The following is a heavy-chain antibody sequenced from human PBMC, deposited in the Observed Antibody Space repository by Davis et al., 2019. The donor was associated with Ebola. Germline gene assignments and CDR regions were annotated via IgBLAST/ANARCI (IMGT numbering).Heavy chain of an antibody. CDR3: AREHRNYDFWSGYYAPSHYYGMDV. J-gene: IGHJ6*02. CDR2: IYYSGNT. Sequence: SETLSLTCTVSGGSISTYYWSWIRQPPGKGLESIGYIYYSGNTNYDPSLKSRVTISVDTSKNQFSLKLSSVTAADTAVYYCAREHRNYDFWSGYYAPSHYYGMDVWGQGTTVTVSS. V-gene: IGHV4-59*12. D-gene: IGHD3-3*01. CDR1: GGSISTYY.